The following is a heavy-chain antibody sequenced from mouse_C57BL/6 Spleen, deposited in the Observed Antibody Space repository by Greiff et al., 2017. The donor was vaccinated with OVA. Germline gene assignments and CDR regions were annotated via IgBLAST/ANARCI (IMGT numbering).Heavy chain of an antibody. Sequence: EVQLVESGGGLVKPGGSLKLSCAASGFTFSSYTMSWVRQTPEKRLEWVATISGGGGNTYYPDSVKGRFTISRDNAKNTLYLQMSSLRSEDTALYYCAREGEKFDWYCDVWGTGTTVTVSS. CDR1: GFTFSSYT. CDR3: AREGEKFDWYCDV. CDR2: ISGGGGNT. J-gene: IGHJ1*03. V-gene: IGHV5-9*01.